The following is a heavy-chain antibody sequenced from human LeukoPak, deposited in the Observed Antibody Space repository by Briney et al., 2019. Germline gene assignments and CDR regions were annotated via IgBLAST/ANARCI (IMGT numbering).Heavy chain of an antibody. V-gene: IGHV4-34*01. Sequence: SETLSLTCAVSGASFSGYFWNWIRQSPEKGLEWIGEIKYDGTTNYNPSLTSRVTMSIDKATNQFHLKVTSLTAADTAVYCCARGPDYYGDYISWFPDAFHIWGQGTLVSVSP. CDR3: ARGPDYYGDYISWFPDAFHI. CDR1: GASFSGYF. D-gene: IGHD4-17*01. CDR2: IKYDGTT. J-gene: IGHJ3*02.